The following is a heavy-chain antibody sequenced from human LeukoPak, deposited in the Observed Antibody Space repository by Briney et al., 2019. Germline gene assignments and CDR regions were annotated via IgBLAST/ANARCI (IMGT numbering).Heavy chain of an antibody. J-gene: IGHJ6*04. Sequence: SETLSLTCTVSGGSISSGVYYWSWIRQPPGKGLEWIGYIYYSGSTYYNPSLKSRVTISVDTSKNQFSLKLSSVTAADTAVYYCARDRIVVVPAAITLYYYYGMDVWGKGTTVTVSS. CDR1: GGSISSGVYY. CDR3: ARDRIVVVPAAITLYYYYGMDV. V-gene: IGHV4-30-4*01. D-gene: IGHD2-2*02. CDR2: IYYSGST.